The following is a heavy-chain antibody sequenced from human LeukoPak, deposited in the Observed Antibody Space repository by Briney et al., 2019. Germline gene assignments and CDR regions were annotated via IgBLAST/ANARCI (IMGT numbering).Heavy chain of an antibody. CDR2: ISYDGSNK. CDR3: AELRSDGDY. D-gene: IGHD5-12*01. V-gene: IGHV3-30*18. J-gene: IGHJ4*02. Sequence: GRSLRLSCAASGFTFSSYGMHWVRQAPGKGLEWAAVISYDGSNKYYADSVKGRFTISRDNSKNTLYLQMNSLRAEDTAVYYCAELRSDGDYWGQGTLVTVSS. CDR1: GFTFSSYG.